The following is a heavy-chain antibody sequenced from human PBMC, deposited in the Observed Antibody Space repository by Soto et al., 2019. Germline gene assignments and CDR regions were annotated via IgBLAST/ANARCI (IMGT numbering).Heavy chain of an antibody. Sequence: GASVKVSCKASGYTFTSYDINWVRQATGQGLEWMGWMNPNSGNTGYAQKFQGRVTMTRNTSISTAYMELSSLRSEDTAVYYCASSDAAAGTLYYYYGMDVWGQGTTVTAP. V-gene: IGHV1-8*01. D-gene: IGHD6-13*01. CDR2: MNPNSGNT. CDR1: GYTFTSYD. J-gene: IGHJ6*02. CDR3: ASSDAAAGTLYYYYGMDV.